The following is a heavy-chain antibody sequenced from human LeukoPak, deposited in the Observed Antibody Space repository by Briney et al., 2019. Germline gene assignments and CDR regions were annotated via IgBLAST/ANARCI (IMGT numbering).Heavy chain of an antibody. Sequence: PGGSLRLSCAASGFTFSSYWMHWVRQVPGKGLVWVARSNSDGRSTSYGESVRGRFTISRDNAKNTLYLQMNSLRAEDTAVYYCTRDVWGDRDGFFEYWGRGTLVTVSS. CDR3: TRDVWGDRDGFFEY. D-gene: IGHD5-24*01. CDR2: SNSDGRST. V-gene: IGHV3-74*01. CDR1: GFTFSSYW. J-gene: IGHJ4*02.